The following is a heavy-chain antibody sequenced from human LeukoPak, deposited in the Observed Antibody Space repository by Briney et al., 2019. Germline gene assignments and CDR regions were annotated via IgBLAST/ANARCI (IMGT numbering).Heavy chain of an antibody. Sequence: PSETLSLTCAVYGGSFSGYYGSWIRQPPGKGLEWIGEINHSGSTDYNPSLKSRVTISVDTSKNQFSLKLSSVTAADTAVYYCARGSSSSWIDYWGQGTLVTVSS. CDR2: INHSGST. J-gene: IGHJ4*02. CDR1: GGSFSGYY. D-gene: IGHD6-13*01. V-gene: IGHV4-34*01. CDR3: ARGSSSSWIDY.